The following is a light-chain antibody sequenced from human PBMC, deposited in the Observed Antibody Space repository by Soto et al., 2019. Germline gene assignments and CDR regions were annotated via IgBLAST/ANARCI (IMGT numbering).Light chain of an antibody. CDR2: AAS. Sequence: DIQMTQSPSSVSASVGDRVTITCRASQGISSWLAWYQQKPGKAPKLLIYAASSLQSGVPSRFSGSGSGTNFSLTISRLQPEDFATYYCQQSYDTPRTFGQGTKVEIE. V-gene: IGKV1-12*01. CDR1: QGISSW. J-gene: IGKJ1*01. CDR3: QQSYDTPRT.